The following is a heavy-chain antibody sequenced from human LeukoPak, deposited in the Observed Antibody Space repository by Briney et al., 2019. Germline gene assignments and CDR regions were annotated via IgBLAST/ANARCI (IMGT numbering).Heavy chain of an antibody. CDR1: GGSFSGYY. CDR3: ARVKSSSYYYYYYYMDV. D-gene: IGHD6-6*01. Sequence: KPSETLSLTCAVYGGSFSGYYWSWIRQPPGKGLEWIGEINHSGSTNYNPSLKSRVTISVDTSKNQFSLKLSSVTAADTAVYYCARVKSSSYYYYYYYMDVWGKGTTVTVSS. J-gene: IGHJ6*03. CDR2: INHSGST. V-gene: IGHV4-34*01.